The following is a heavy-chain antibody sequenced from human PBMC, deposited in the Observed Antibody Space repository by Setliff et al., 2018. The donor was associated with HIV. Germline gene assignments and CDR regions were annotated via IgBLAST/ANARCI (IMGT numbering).Heavy chain of an antibody. D-gene: IGHD3-10*01. CDR1: GGSITSSTYY. J-gene: IGHJ6*02. Sequence: PSETLSLTCTVSGGSITSSTYYWDWIRQPPGKGLEWIGSIFYSGSTYYNPSVKSRVTISIDTSKNQCSLKLTSVTAADTAVYYCVRDNSYYYGSGGHHFYGVDVWGQGATVTVSS. V-gene: IGHV4-39*07. CDR3: VRDNSYYYGSGGHHFYGVDV. CDR2: IFYSGST.